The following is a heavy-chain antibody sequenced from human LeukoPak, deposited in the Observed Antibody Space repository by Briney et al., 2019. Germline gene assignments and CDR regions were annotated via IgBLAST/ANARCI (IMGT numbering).Heavy chain of an antibody. J-gene: IGHJ4*02. CDR2: ISGSGDNT. Sequence: GGSLRLSCVVSGFTFSSYAMSWVRQAPGKGLEWVSGISGSGDNTYYADSVKGRFTISRDNSKNTLYLQMNSLRAEDTAVYYCARERRDTAIRPTYFDYWGQGTLVTVSS. CDR1: GFTFSSYA. CDR3: ARERRDTAIRPTYFDY. V-gene: IGHV3-23*01. D-gene: IGHD5-18*01.